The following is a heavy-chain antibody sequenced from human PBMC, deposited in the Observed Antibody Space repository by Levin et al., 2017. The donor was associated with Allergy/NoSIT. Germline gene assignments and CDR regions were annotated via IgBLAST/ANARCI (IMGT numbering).Heavy chain of an antibody. J-gene: IGHJ6*02. CDR2: IHQDGSEK. CDR3: ARVPKASYYGLDV. Sequence: PGGSLRLSCAASGFTFRIYWMSWVRQAPGKGLEWVANIHQDGSEKYYVDSVKGRFTISRDNAKNSLYLQMNSLRAEDTAVYYCARVPKASYYGLDVWSQGTTVTVSS. V-gene: IGHV3-7*04. CDR1: GFTFRIYW.